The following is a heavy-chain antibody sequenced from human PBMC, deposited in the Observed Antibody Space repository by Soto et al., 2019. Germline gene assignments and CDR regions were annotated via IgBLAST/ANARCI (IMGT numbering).Heavy chain of an antibody. V-gene: IGHV1-3*05. CDR1: GYTFTSYA. Sequence: QVQLVQSGAEEKKPGASVKVSCKASGYTFTSYAMHWVRQAPGQRLEWMGWINAGNGNTKYSQKFQGRVTITRDTSASTAYMELSSLRSEDTAVYYCAREISGSYRFDYWGQGTLVTVSS. CDR3: AREISGSYRFDY. J-gene: IGHJ4*02. D-gene: IGHD1-26*01. CDR2: INAGNGNT.